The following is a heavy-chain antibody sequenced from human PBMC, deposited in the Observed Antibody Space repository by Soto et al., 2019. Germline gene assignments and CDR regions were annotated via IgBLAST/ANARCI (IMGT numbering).Heavy chain of an antibody. CDR2: SIPIFGTA. D-gene: IGHD5-12*01. J-gene: IGHJ3*01. V-gene: IGHV1-69*13. Sequence: ASVKVSCKASGGTFSSYASRWVRQAPGQGLEWMGGSIPIFGTANYAQKFQGRVTITADESTSTAYMELSSLRSEDTAVYYCARDVYRGSGDAFGLWGQGTIVTV. CDR3: ARDVYRGSGDAFGL. CDR1: GGTFSSYA.